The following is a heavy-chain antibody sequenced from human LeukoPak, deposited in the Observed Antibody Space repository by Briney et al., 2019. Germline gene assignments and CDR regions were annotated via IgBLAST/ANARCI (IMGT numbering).Heavy chain of an antibody. CDR3: AQDQNY. J-gene: IGHJ4*02. Sequence: GGSLRLSCPASGFTVSNNYMSWVRQAPGKGLEWVSVSYGGESTHYADSVKGRFTISGDSSKNTLYLQMNSLRPEDTAVYFCAQDQNYWGRGTLVTVSS. CDR1: GFTVSNNY. CDR2: SYGGEST. V-gene: IGHV3-66*02.